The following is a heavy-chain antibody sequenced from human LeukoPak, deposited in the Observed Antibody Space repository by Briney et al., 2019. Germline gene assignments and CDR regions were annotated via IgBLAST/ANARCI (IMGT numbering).Heavy chain of an antibody. CDR2: ICGSGINT. D-gene: IGHD2-2*01. CDR3: AKDVRIVVVSAAGGFDS. J-gene: IGHJ4*02. Sequence: GGSLRVSCAASGFTFSSYAMSWVRQAPGKGLEWVAAICGSGINTYYADPVKGRFAISRDNSKNTLHLQMNSLRAEDTAVYYCAKDVRIVVVSAAGGFDSWGQGTLVTVSS. V-gene: IGHV3-23*01. CDR1: GFTFSSYA.